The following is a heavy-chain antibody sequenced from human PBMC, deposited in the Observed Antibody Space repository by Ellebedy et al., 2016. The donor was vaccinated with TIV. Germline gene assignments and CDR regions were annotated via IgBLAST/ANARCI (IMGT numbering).Heavy chain of an antibody. CDR2: IKQDGSEK. CDR1: GITFSNYW. J-gene: IGHJ4*02. D-gene: IGHD4-23*01. Sequence: PGGSLRLSCAASGITFSNYWMNWVRQAPGKGLEWVANIKQDGSEKYYVDSVKGRFTISRDNAKNSVDLQMNTLRAEDTAVYYCATTLNYGGNCFFDNWGQGTLVTVSS. CDR3: ATTLNYGGNCFFDN. V-gene: IGHV3-7*01.